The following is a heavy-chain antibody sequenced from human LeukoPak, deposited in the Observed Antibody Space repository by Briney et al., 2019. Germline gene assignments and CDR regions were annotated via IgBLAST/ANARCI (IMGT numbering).Heavy chain of an antibody. CDR3: ARDGQWLVLWWFDP. CDR2: ISYDGGNK. CDR1: GFTFSSYA. V-gene: IGHV3-30*04. D-gene: IGHD6-19*01. Sequence: GGSLRLSCAASGFTFSSYAMHWVRQAPGKGLEWVAVISYDGGNKYYADSVKGRFTISRDNSKNTLYLQMYSLRAEDTAVYYCARDGQWLVLWWFDPWGQGTLVTVSS. J-gene: IGHJ5*02.